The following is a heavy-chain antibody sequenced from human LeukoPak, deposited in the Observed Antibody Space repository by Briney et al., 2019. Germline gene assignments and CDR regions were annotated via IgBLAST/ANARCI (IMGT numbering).Heavy chain of an antibody. CDR2: IKGQRDGETT. V-gene: IGHV3-15*07. J-gene: IGHJ3*02. CDR3: TTHSSGSSRGLFDI. D-gene: IGHD1-26*01. CDR1: SLSFSNAW. Sequence: PGGSLRLSCTASSLSFSNAWMNWVRQAPGKGLEWVGRIKGQRDGETTDYAAPVKGRFSISRDDSKKTVYLQMNSLKIEDTATYFCTTHSSGSSRGLFDIWGQGTMVTVSS.